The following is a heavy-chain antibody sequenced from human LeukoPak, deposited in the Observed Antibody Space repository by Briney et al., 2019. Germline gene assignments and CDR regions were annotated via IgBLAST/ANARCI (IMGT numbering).Heavy chain of an antibody. J-gene: IGHJ4*02. Sequence: PSETLSLTCTVSGGSISSYYWGWFRQPPGKGLEWIGFIHYSGTTNYNRSLKSRVTISVDTSKSQFTLGLSSVTAADTAVYYCAGDVLLFDYWGQGTLVTVSS. D-gene: IGHD3-10*01. CDR3: AGDVLLFDY. CDR2: IHYSGTT. V-gene: IGHV4-59*12. CDR1: GGSISSYY.